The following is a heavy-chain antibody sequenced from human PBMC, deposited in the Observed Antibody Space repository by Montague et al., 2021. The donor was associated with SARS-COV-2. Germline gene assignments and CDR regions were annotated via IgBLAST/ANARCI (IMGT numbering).Heavy chain of an antibody. CDR2: ISSSSSYI. J-gene: IGHJ6*03. D-gene: IGHD4-23*01. CDR1: GFTFSSYS. CDR3: AREEVVNPYYYYYMDV. V-gene: IGHV3-21*01. Sequence: RSLSLSASGFTFSSYSMNWVRQAPGKGLEWVSSISSSSSYIYYADSVKGRFTISRDNAKNSLYLQMNSLRAEDTAVYYCAREEVVNPYYYYYMDVWGKGTTVTVSS.